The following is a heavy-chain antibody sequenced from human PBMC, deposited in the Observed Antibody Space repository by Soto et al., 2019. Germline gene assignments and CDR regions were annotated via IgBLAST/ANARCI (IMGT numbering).Heavy chain of an antibody. V-gene: IGHV1-69*01. CDR1: GATYSTSA. D-gene: IGHD5-12*01. CDR2: INPILGTP. CDR3: ARGGVDVVATSPFDY. Sequence: QVQLVQSGAEVKKPGSSVKVSCKASGATYSTSAISWVRQAPGQGLEWMGGINPILGTPDYAHKFQGRVTITADESTSTVYMEPGSLRSEDTAVYFCARGGVDVVATSPFDYSGQGTQVTVSS. J-gene: IGHJ4*02.